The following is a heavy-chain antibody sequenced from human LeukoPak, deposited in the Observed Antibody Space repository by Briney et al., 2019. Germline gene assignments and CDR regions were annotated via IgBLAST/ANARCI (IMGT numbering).Heavy chain of an antibody. V-gene: IGHV3-43*02. CDR2: ISGDGGST. CDR1: GSTFDDYA. Sequence: PGGSLRLSCAASGSTFDDYAMHWVRHAPGKGLEWVSLISGDGGSTYYADSVKGRFTASRDNRKNSLYLQMNSLRTEDTALYYCTLRSSTRFDPWGQGTLVTVSS. D-gene: IGHD1-1*01. J-gene: IGHJ5*02. CDR3: TLRSSTRFDP.